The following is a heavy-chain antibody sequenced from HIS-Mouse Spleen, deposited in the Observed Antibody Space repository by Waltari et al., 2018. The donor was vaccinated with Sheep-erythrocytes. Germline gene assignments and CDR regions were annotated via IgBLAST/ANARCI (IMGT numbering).Heavy chain of an antibody. J-gene: IGHJ4*02. CDR3: ARLYYYDSSGYYFDY. V-gene: IGHV4-39*01. D-gene: IGHD3-22*01. Sequence: QLQLQESGPGLVKPSETLSLTCTVSGCSISSSSYYWGWIRQPPGKGLEGIGSIYYSGSTYYNPAPKSRVTISVDTSKNQFSLKLSSVTAADTAVYYCARLYYYDSSGYYFDYWGQGTLVTVSS. CDR2: IYYSGST. CDR1: GCSISSSSYY.